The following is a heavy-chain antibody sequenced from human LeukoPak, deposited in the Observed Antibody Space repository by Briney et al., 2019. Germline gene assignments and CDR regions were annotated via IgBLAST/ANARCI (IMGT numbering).Heavy chain of an antibody. D-gene: IGHD2-2*03. CDR2: IKYDGSAT. CDR3: AMDINGDLFHV. V-gene: IGHV3-74*01. J-gene: IGHJ4*02. CDR1: GFTFDDYG. Sequence: GGSLRLSCAASGFTFDDYGMSWVRQAPEKGLEWVSSIKYDGSATTFADSVKGRFSISTDSAKNTAYLQMNSLRVEDTAIYYCAMDINGDLFHVWGQGTLVTVSS.